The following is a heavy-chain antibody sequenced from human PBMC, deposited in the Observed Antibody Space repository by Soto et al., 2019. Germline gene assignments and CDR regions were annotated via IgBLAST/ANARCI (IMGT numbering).Heavy chain of an antibody. CDR3: ARDFFDSSGYLTLWDAFDI. J-gene: IGHJ3*02. V-gene: IGHV3-30-3*01. D-gene: IGHD3-22*01. CDR1: GFTFSSYA. CDR2: ISYDGSNK. Sequence: SLRLSCAASGFTFSSYAMHWVRQAPGKGLEWVAVISYDGSNKYYADSVKGRFTISRDNSKNTLYLQMNSLRAEDTAVYYCARDFFDSSGYLTLWDAFDIWGQGTMVTVSS.